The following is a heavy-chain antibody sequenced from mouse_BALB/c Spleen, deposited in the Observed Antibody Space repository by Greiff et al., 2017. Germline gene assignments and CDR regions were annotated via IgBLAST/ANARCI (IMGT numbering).Heavy chain of an antibody. CDR2: IWTGGGT. Sequence: QVQLKESGPGLVAPSQSLSITCTVSGFSLTSYDISWIRQPPGKGLEWLGVIWTGGGTNYNSAFMSRLSISKDNSKSQVFLKMNSLQTDDTAIYYCVRVPYGYDSWFAYWGQGTLVTVSA. J-gene: IGHJ3*01. D-gene: IGHD2-2*01. V-gene: IGHV2-9-2*01. CDR3: VRVPYGYDSWFAY. CDR1: GFSLTSYD.